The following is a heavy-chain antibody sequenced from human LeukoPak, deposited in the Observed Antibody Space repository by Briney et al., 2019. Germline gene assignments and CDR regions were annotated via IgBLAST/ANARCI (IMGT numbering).Heavy chain of an antibody. V-gene: IGHV4-39*07. J-gene: IGHJ4*02. CDR3: ASYGGNTPFDY. CDR2: IYYSGST. D-gene: IGHD4-23*01. CDR1: GGSISSSSYY. Sequence: SETLSLTCTVSGGSISSSSYYWGWIRQPPGKGLEWIGGIYYSGSTYYNPSLKSRVTISVDASKNQFSLKLSSVTAADTAVYYCASYGGNTPFDYWGQGTLVTVSS.